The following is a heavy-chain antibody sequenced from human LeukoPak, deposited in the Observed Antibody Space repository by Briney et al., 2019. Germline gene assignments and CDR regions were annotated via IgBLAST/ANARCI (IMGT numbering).Heavy chain of an antibody. J-gene: IGHJ4*02. Sequence: SGPALVKPTQTLTLTCTFSGFSLSTSGMRLSWIRQPPAKALAWLARLDWDDDKFYSTSLKTRLTISKDTYKNHVVLTMTNMDPVDTATYYCARMGYYYDSSGYGYFDYWGQGTLVTVSS. V-gene: IGHV2-70*04. CDR1: GFSLSTSGMR. CDR3: ARMGYYYDSSGYGYFDY. D-gene: IGHD3-22*01. CDR2: LDWDDDK.